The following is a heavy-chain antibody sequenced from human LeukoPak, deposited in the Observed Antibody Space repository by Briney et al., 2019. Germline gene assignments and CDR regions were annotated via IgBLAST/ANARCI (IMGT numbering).Heavy chain of an antibody. V-gene: IGHV3-30*18. J-gene: IGHJ4*02. CDR1: GFTFSSFG. D-gene: IGHD6-13*01. CDR3: AKSGIAAAGQRGYFDY. Sequence: PGRSLRLSCAASGFTFSSFGIHWVRQAPGKGLEWVAVISNDGSNKYNADSVKGRFTISRDNSKNTVYLQMSSLRGEDTAVYYCAKSGIAAAGQRGYFDYWGQGTLVTVSS. CDR2: ISNDGSNK.